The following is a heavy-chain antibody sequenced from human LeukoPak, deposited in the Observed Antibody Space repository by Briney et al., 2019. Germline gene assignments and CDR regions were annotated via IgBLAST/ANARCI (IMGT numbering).Heavy chain of an antibody. CDR2: IYYLGGT. Sequence: SETLSLTCTVSGCSISGYYWTWIRQPPGKGLEWIGYIYYLGGTNYNPSLKSRVTISLDTSKNQFSLKLSSVTAADTAVYYCARRSYGSASPLRMDVWGQGTTVTASS. CDR1: GCSISGYY. V-gene: IGHV4-59*08. CDR3: ARRSYGSASPLRMDV. J-gene: IGHJ6*02. D-gene: IGHD3-10*01.